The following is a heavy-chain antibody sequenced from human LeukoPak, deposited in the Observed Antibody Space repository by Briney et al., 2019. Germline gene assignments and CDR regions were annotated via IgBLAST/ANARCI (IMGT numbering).Heavy chain of an antibody. Sequence: SVKVSCKASGGTFNSYTISWVRQAPGQGLEWMGRIIPIYGTPNYAQKFQGRVTITADESTSTAYMEMISLRSDDTAVYYCEAIETIYSGLSPDDYWGQGTLVTVSS. J-gene: IGHJ4*02. CDR3: EAIETIYSGLSPDDY. CDR2: IIPIYGTP. D-gene: IGHD5-12*01. V-gene: IGHV1-69*01. CDR1: GGTFNSYT.